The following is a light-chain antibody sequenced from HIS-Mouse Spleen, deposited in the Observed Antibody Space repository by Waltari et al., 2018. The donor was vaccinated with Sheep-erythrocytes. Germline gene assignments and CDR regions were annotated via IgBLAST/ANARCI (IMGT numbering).Light chain of an antibody. CDR2: AGS. V-gene: IGLV2-8*01. J-gene: IGLJ1*01. CDR3: SSYAGSNIPYV. Sequence: QSALTQPPSASGSPGQSVTISCTGTSSDVGGYNYVSWYQQHPGKAPKLMIYAGSKRPSGVPDRFSGSKSGNTASLTVSGLQAEDEADYYCSSYAGSNIPYVFGTGTKVTVL. CDR1: SSDVGGYNY.